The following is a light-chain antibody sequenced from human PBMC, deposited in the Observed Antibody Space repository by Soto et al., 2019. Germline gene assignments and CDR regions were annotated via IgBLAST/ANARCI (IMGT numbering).Light chain of an antibody. Sequence: QSVLTQPPSASGTPGQRVTISCSGSSSNIGSNYVYWYQQLPGTAPKLLIPRNNQRPSGVPDRFSGSKSGTSASLAIGGLRSEDEADYYCAAWDDSLSGYVFGTGTKVTVL. V-gene: IGLV1-47*01. J-gene: IGLJ1*01. CDR3: AAWDDSLSGYV. CDR2: RNN. CDR1: SSNIGSNY.